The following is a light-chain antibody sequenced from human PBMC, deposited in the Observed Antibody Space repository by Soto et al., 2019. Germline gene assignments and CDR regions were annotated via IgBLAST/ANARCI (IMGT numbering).Light chain of an antibody. CDR2: AAS. J-gene: IGKJ5*01. V-gene: IGKV1-9*01. Sequence: QLTQSPSSLSASVGDTVTITCRASQGISSYLAWYRQKPGKAPELLIYAASTLRSGVPSRFSGSGSGTDFTLTISSLQPEDFATYYCQQLNDYPITFGQGTRLEIK. CDR1: QGISSY. CDR3: QQLNDYPIT.